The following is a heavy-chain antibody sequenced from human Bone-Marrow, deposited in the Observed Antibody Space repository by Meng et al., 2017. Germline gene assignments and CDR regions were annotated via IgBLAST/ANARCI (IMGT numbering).Heavy chain of an antibody. CDR3: ARDRYYYDSSGYRFDY. Sequence: QGRVLQSGAEGKKPWAPVEVSCKASGGSFSSYAIGWVRQAPGQGLEWMGGIIPIFGTANYAKKFQGRVTITADESTSTAYMELSSLRSEDTAVYYCARDRYYYDSSGYRFDYWGQGTLVTVSS. CDR1: GGSFSSYA. D-gene: IGHD3-22*01. J-gene: IGHJ4*02. V-gene: IGHV1-69*01. CDR2: IIPIFGTA.